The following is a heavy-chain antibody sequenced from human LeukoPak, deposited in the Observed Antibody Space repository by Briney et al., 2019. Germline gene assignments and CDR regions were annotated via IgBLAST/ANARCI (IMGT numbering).Heavy chain of an antibody. V-gene: IGHV1-69*13. CDR1: GYTFTSYG. CDR2: IIPIFGTA. CDR3: ARGGRQLQSYYFDY. Sequence: SVKVSCKASGYTFTSYGISWVRQAPGQGLEWMGGIIPIFGTANYAQKFQGRVTITADESTSTAYMELSSLRSEDTAVYYCARGGRQLQSYYFDYWGQGTLVTVSS. D-gene: IGHD6-6*01. J-gene: IGHJ4*02.